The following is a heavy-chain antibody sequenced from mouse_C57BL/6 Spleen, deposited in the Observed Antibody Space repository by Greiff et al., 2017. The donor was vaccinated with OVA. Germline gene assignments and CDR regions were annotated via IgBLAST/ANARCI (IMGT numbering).Heavy chain of an antibody. Sequence: VMLVESGPGLVQPSQSLSITCTVSGFSLTSYGVHWVRQSPGKGLEWLGVIWSGGSTDYNAAFISRLSISKDNSKSQVFFKMNSLQADDTAIYYCASYGSSYMDYWGQGTSVTVSS. D-gene: IGHD1-1*01. CDR2: IWSGGST. V-gene: IGHV2-2*01. CDR1: GFSLTSYG. J-gene: IGHJ4*01. CDR3: ASYGSSYMDY.